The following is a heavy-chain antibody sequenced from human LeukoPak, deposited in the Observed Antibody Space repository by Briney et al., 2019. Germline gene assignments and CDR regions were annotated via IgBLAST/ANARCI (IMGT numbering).Heavy chain of an antibody. CDR2: IDPSDSYT. J-gene: IGHJ3*02. CDR1: GYIFTSYW. CDR3: ARHYGSGSYIFQWTGAKHDAFDI. Sequence: GESPQSFCKGSGYIFTSYWISWVRQMPGKGLEWMGRIDPSDSYTNYSPSFQGHVTISADKSISTVYLQWSSLKASDTAMYYCARHYGSGSYIFQWTGAKHDAFDIWGQGTMVTVSS. D-gene: IGHD3-10*01. V-gene: IGHV5-10-1*01.